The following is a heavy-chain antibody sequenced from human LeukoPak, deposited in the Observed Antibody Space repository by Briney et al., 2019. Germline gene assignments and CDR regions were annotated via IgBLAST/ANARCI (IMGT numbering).Heavy chain of an antibody. CDR3: AKVPLTGYYYYYYMDV. J-gene: IGHJ6*03. D-gene: IGHD1-1*01. V-gene: IGHV3-23*01. Sequence: PGGSLRLSCAASGFTFSSYAMSWVRQAPGKGLEWVSAISGSGGSTYYADSVKGRFTISRDNSKNTLYLQMNSLRAEDTAVYYCAKVPLTGYYYYYYMDVWGKGTTVTVSS. CDR2: ISGSGGST. CDR1: GFTFSSYA.